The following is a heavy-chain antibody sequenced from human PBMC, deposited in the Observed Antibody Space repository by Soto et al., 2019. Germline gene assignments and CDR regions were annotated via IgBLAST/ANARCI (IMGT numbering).Heavy chain of an antibody. CDR2: ISSSSSTI. CDR3: ARVLGYCSGGSCCRYYYYMDV. D-gene: IGHD2-15*01. CDR1: GFTFSSYS. Sequence: EVQLVESGGGLVQPGGSLRLSCAASGFTFSSYSMNWVRQAPGKGLEWVSYISSSSSTIYYADSVKGRFTISRDNAKNALYLQMNSLRDEDTAVYYCARVLGYCSGGSCCRYYYYMDVWGKGTTVTGSS. V-gene: IGHV3-48*02. J-gene: IGHJ6*03.